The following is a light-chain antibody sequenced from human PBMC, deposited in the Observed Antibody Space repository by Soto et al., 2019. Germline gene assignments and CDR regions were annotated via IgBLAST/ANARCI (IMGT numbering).Light chain of an antibody. CDR2: AAS. Sequence: DIQMTQSPSSLSASVGDRVTIICRASQTISTYLNWYQQKPGRAAKLLIYAASSLQSGVPSRFSGSGSGSDFTLTISSLQPEDFATFYCQQSYSTPQTFGQGTKVEIK. J-gene: IGKJ1*01. V-gene: IGKV1-39*01. CDR1: QTISTY. CDR3: QQSYSTPQT.